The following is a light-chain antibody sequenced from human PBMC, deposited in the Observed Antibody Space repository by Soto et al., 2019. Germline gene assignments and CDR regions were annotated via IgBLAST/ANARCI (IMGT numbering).Light chain of an antibody. CDR3: HQYAVSPLT. CDR2: DAS. CDR1: QSVGRNY. Sequence: EIVLTQSPGTLSLSPGESATLSCRASQSVGRNYLAWFQHKPDQAPRLLIYDASNRATGVPDRFSGSGSGTDFTLSGTRLEPEDFAVYYCHQYAVSPLTFGGGTKVDIK. V-gene: IGKV3-20*01. J-gene: IGKJ4*01.